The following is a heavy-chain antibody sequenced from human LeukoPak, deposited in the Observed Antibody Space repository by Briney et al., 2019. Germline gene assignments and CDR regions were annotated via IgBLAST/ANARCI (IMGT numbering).Heavy chain of an antibody. J-gene: IGHJ4*02. CDR3: AKDGRGYYDSSGLGAQPMDY. Sequence: PGGSLRLSCAASGFTVSSNYMSRVRQAPGKGLEWVSAISGSGGSTYYADSVKGRFTISRDNSKNTLYLQMNSLRAEDTAVYYCAKDGRGYYDSSGLGAQPMDYWGQGTLVTVSS. V-gene: IGHV3-23*01. CDR2: ISGSGGST. CDR1: GFTVSSNY. D-gene: IGHD3-22*01.